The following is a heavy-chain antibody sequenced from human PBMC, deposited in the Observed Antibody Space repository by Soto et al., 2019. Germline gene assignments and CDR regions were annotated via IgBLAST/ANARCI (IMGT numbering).Heavy chain of an antibody. CDR1: GGTFSSYA. Sequence: QVQLVQSGAEVKKPGSSVKVSCKASGGTFSSYAISWVRQAPGQGLEGMGGIIPIFGTANYAQKFQGRVTITADESTSTAYMELSSLRSEDTAVYYCAGEMATITDYYYYGMDVWGQGTTVTVSS. D-gene: IGHD5-12*01. CDR3: AGEMATITDYYYYGMDV. V-gene: IGHV1-69*01. CDR2: IIPIFGTA. J-gene: IGHJ6*02.